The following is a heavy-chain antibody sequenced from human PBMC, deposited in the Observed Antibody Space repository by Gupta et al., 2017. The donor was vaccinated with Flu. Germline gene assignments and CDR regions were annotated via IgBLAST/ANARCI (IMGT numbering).Heavy chain of an antibody. CDR1: NDYF. D-gene: IGHD2-15*01. Sequence: NDYFWSWIRQPPGKGLEWIGEIKHNGNTNYNPSLKSRATISEDTSKNQFSLKLTSLTAADTAVYYCARVALVGYGSNWFDPWGQGTLVTVSS. V-gene: IGHV4-34*01. J-gene: IGHJ5*02. CDR2: IKHNGNT. CDR3: ARVALVGYGSNWFDP.